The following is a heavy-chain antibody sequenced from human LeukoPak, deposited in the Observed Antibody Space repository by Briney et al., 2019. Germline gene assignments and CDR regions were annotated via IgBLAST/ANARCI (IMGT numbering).Heavy chain of an antibody. CDR2: IKSKNVGGTT. J-gene: IGHJ5*02. Sequence: GGSLRLSCAASGFTVSSNYMSWVRQAPGKGLEWVGRIKSKNVGGTTDYAAPVKGRFTISRDDSKNTVYLQMNSLKIEDTAVYYCTSHAAFDPWGQGTLVTVSS. CDR1: GFTVSSNY. CDR3: TSHAAFDP. V-gene: IGHV3-15*01.